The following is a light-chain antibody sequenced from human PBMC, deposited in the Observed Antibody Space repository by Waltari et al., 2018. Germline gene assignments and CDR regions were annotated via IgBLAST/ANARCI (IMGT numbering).Light chain of an antibody. V-gene: IGKV1-5*03. Sequence: IQMTQYPSTLSVSVGDRVTITCRASQSITNWLAWYQQKPGKAPKLLIYRASNLESGVPSRFSGSGSGTEFTLTISSLQPDDFATYYCQQYDNYWTFGQGTKVEIK. CDR1: QSITNW. CDR3: QQYDNYWT. CDR2: RAS. J-gene: IGKJ1*01.